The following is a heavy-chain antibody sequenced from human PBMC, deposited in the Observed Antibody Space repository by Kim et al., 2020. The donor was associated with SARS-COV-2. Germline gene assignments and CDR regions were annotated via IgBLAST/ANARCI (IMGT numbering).Heavy chain of an antibody. Sequence: SETLSLTCTVSGGSISSSSYYWGWIRQPPGKGLEWIGSIYYSGSTYYNPSLKSRVTISVDTSKNQFSLKLSSVTAADTAVYYCARPYGSGSYYNHWGQGTLVTVSS. CDR1: GGSISSSSYY. V-gene: IGHV4-39*07. D-gene: IGHD3-10*01. CDR3: ARPYGSGSYYNH. CDR2: IYYSGST. J-gene: IGHJ4*02.